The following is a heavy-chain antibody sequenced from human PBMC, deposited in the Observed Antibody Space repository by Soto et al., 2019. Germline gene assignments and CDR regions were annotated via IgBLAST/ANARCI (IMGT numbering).Heavy chain of an antibody. CDR2: INDVGTT. D-gene: IGHD3-9*01. CDR3: AHDILTGYYKGEDD. J-gene: IGHJ4*02. CDR1: NGPLTGYH. V-gene: IGHV4-34*01. Sequence: QVQLQQWGAGLLKPSETLSLTCAVSNGPLTGYHWSWIRQPPGKGLEWIGEINDVGTTKYNPSLRSRVTMSVDTSKNQFSLRLTSVTAADTAAYYCAHDILTGYYKGEDDWGQGTLVTVSS.